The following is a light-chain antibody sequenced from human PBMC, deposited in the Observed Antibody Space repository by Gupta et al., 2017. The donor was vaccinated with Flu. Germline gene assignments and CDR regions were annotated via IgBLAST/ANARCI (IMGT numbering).Light chain of an antibody. CDR2: RND. V-gene: IGLV1-47*01. CDR1: TSNIGNNY. CDR3: AAWDDSLRAYV. J-gene: IGLJ1*01. Sequence: VTISYSGSTSNIGNNYAYWFQQIPGSAPKLLIYRNDERPSGVPDRFSGSKSGSSASLAISGLRSEDEADYYCAAWDDSLRAYVFGPGTKVVV.